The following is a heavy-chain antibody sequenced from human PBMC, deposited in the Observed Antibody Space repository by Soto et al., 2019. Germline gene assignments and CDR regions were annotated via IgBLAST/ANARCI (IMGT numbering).Heavy chain of an antibody. V-gene: IGHV3-33*01. Sequence: QVQLVESGGGVVQPESSLRLSCVASRFSFSDYGMHWVRQAPGKGLEWVAVIWHDGLKKDYVDSVKGRFTVSRDNSKNTLYLQMNRLRVEDTATYYCARDRGADAPIDFWGQGTLVTVSS. CDR2: IWHDGLKK. CDR1: RFSFSDYG. CDR3: ARDRGADAPIDF. J-gene: IGHJ4*02.